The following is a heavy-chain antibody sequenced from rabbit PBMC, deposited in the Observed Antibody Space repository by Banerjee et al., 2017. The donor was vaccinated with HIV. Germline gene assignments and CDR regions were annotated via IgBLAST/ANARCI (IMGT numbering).Heavy chain of an antibody. D-gene: IGHD6-1*01. V-gene: IGHV1S45*01. Sequence: QEQLKETGGGLVQPGGSLTLSCKVSGFDFSRYYMGWVRQAPGKGLEWIGCIYTGDGSTYYASWVNGRFTISKTSSTTVTLQMTSLTAADTATYFCARDNVGGDGYNFILWGQGTLVTVS. CDR1: GFDFSRYY. CDR3: ARDNVGGDGYNFIL. CDR2: IYTGDGST. J-gene: IGHJ4*01.